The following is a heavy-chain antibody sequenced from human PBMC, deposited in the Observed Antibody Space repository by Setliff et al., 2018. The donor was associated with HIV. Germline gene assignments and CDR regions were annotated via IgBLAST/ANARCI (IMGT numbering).Heavy chain of an antibody. CDR3: ARSFDILTGDLDY. CDR2: IIHIFGTS. D-gene: IGHD3-9*01. CDR1: GYTSTSYD. Sequence: SVKVSCKASGYTSTSYDINWVRQAPGQGLEWMGGIIHIFGTSNYARKFQGRVTFTWDTSASTSDMELSSLKSEDTAVYYCARSFDILTGDLDYWGQGTLVTVSS. J-gene: IGHJ4*02. V-gene: IGHV1-69*06.